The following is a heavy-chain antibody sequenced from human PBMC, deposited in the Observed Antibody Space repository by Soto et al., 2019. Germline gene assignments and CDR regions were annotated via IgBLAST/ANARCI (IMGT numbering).Heavy chain of an antibody. CDR1: GYTFTSYG. CDR3: ARSQDAESLIDX. Sequence: ASVKVSCKASGYTFTSYGISWVRQAPGQGLEWMGWISAYNGNTNYAQKLQGRVNMTTDTSTSTAYMELRSLRSYDTAVYYCARSQDAESLIDXWGQVTRVTASX. V-gene: IGHV1-18*01. J-gene: IGHJ4*02. CDR2: ISAYNGNT.